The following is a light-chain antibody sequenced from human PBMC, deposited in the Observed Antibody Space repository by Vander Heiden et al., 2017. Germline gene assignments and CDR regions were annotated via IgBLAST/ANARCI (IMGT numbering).Light chain of an antibody. CDR1: QAIGTH. J-gene: IGKJ1*01. V-gene: IGKV1-39*01. CDR3: QQSFNSPRT. CDR2: DAS. Sequence: DIQMTQSPSSLSASVGDRTTITCRASQAIGTHVNWYNHKPGKVPKLLIHDASTLQFGVPSTFSGSGSGTEFTLTISSLQPEDFATYYCQQSFNSPRTFGQGTKVDIK.